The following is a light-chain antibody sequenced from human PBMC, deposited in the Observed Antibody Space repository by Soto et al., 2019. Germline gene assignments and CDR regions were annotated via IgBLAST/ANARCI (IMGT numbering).Light chain of an antibody. CDR2: WAS. V-gene: IGKV4-1*01. CDR1: QSVLYSSNNKNY. Sequence: DIVMTQSPDSLAVSLGERATINCKSSQSVLYSSNNKNYLAWYQQRPGQPPKLLIYWASTRESGVPDRFSGSWSGKDFTLTITSRQAEDVAVYYCQQYESTPPTFGQGTKLEIK. J-gene: IGKJ2*01. CDR3: QQYESTPPT.